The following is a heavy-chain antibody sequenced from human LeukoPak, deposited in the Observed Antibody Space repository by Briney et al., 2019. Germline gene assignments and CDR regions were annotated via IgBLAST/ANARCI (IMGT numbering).Heavy chain of an antibody. Sequence: GGSLRLSCAASGLSLSSNNMHWVRQPPGGGLEWLSYISAGSDTVFSADSVRGRFSISRDNARELLFLQMNSLRVDDTAVYYCTRDLGLRRMIWGRGTLVIVSS. CDR2: ISAGSDTV. V-gene: IGHV3-48*04. CDR1: GLSLSSNN. J-gene: IGHJ2*01. CDR3: TRDLGLRRMI.